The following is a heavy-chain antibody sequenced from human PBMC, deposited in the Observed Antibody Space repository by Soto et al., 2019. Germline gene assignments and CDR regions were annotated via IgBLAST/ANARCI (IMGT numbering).Heavy chain of an antibody. D-gene: IGHD3-22*01. CDR3: AGSGDSTGLTCH. CDR1: GGSISSRPCY. Sequence: KTSETLSLTCTVSGGSISSRPCYWGWIHQPPGKGLEWIGSFYYSGTTYYNPSLKSRVTIPADTNKTHFSLKLTSVTAADTAVYFCAGSGDSTGLTCHWGQGTLVSVSS. CDR2: FYYSGTT. J-gene: IGHJ1*01. V-gene: IGHV4-39*02.